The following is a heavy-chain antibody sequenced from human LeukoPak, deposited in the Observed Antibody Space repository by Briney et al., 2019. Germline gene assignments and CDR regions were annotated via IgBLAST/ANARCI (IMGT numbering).Heavy chain of an antibody. Sequence: ASVKVSCKASGYMFTNYGINWVRQAPGQGLEWMGWISVYNGKTENAQKFQGRVTMTTDISTSTAYMELRSLKFDDTAVYYCARGGVVTMVRGVIIPSRDSFDIWGHGTLVTVSS. CDR1: GYMFTNYG. J-gene: IGHJ3*02. CDR3: ARGGVVTMVRGVIIPSRDSFDI. V-gene: IGHV1-18*01. D-gene: IGHD3-10*01. CDR2: ISVYNGKT.